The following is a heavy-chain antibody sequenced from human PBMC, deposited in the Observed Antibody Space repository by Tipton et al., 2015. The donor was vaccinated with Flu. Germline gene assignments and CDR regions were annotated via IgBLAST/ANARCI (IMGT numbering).Heavy chain of an antibody. CDR1: GDSIDSRYY. Sequence: LRLSCSVFGDSIDSRYYWAWIRPPPGKGLEWIGNIHREGNSYYSPSLKSRVTLSIDRSKNQFSLEMRSVTASDTAVYYCARRDYSDYVSDPKNWFNSWGRGTLVTVSS. CDR2: IHREGNS. V-gene: IGHV4-38-2*01. J-gene: IGHJ5*01. CDR3: ARRDYSDYVSDPKNWFNS. D-gene: IGHD4-11*01.